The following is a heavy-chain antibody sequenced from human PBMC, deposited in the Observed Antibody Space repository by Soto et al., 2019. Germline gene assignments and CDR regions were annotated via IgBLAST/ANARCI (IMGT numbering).Heavy chain of an antibody. D-gene: IGHD3-22*01. CDR1: GYTFTSYG. Sequence: ASVKVSCKASGYTFTSYGISWVRQAPGQGLEWIGWISAYNGNTNYAQKLQGRVTMTTDTSTSTAYMELRSLRSDDTAVYYCARASMRYYYDSSGYYFGYWGQGTLVTVSS. CDR2: ISAYNGNT. J-gene: IGHJ4*02. CDR3: ARASMRYYYDSSGYYFGY. V-gene: IGHV1-18*01.